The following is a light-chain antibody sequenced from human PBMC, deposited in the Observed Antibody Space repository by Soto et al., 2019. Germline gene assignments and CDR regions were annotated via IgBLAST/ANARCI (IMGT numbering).Light chain of an antibody. V-gene: IGKV3-20*01. CDR3: QQYGSSPRT. CDR1: QSVSSSS. Sequence: EIVLTQSPGTLSLSPGERATLSCRASQSVSSSSLAWSQQKRGQAPRLLIHDASSRATGIPDRFSGSGSGTDFTLTISRLEPEDFAVYYCQQYGSSPRTFGQGTKVDSK. J-gene: IGKJ1*01. CDR2: DAS.